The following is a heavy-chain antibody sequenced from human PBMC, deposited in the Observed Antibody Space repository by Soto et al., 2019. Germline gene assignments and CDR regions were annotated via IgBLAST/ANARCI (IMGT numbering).Heavy chain of an antibody. CDR3: ARGPYYYYDMDV. J-gene: IGHJ6*03. CDR2: MNANSGNT. CDR1: GYTFTSYD. Sequence: QVQLVQSGAEVKKPGASVKVSCKASGYTFTSYDINWVRQATGQGLEWMGWMNANSGNTGYAQKFPGRRTMTRNTYITTAYMALSSLRAEDTAVYYWARGPYYYYDMDVWGKGTTVTVSS. V-gene: IGHV1-8*01.